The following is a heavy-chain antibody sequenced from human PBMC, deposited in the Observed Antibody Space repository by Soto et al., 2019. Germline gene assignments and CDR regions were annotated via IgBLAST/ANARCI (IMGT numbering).Heavy chain of an antibody. J-gene: IGHJ1*01. Sequence: EVQLVQSGGGLAQPGKSLRLSCAASGFTFRKFWMHWVRQVPGKGPVWVSYISSDGTTTDYADSVKGRFTISRDKAKDPLYLQMDSMRAEDTAVYYCAIQDCTNDVCLEAAVTVGGALESWGQGTLVTVSS. D-gene: IGHD2-8*01. CDR3: AIQDCTNDVCLEAAVTVGGALES. CDR1: GFTFRKFW. V-gene: IGHV3-74*01. CDR2: ISSDGTTT.